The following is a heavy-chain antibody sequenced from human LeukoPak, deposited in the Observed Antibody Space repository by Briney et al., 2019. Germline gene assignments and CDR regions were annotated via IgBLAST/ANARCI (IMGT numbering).Heavy chain of an antibody. CDR2: ISSSGSTI. CDR1: GFTFSTYE. V-gene: IGHV3-48*03. D-gene: IGHD3-22*01. Sequence: GGSLRLSCAASGFTFSTYEMDWVRQAPGKGLEWVSYISSSGSTIYYADSVRGRFTISRDNAKNSLYLQMSSLRAEDTAVYYCAREVTSDNSGYDAFHIWGQGTPVTVSS. J-gene: IGHJ3*02. CDR3: AREVTSDNSGYDAFHI.